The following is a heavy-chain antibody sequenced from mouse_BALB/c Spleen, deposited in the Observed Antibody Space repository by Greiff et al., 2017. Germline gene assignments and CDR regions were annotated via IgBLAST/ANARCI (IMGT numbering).Heavy chain of an antibody. CDR1: GFTFSSYA. D-gene: IGHD2-3*01. J-gene: IGHJ3*01. CDR2: ISSGGST. Sequence: EVHLVESGGGLVKPGGSLKLSCAASGFTFSSYAMSWVRQTPEKRLEWVASISSGGSTYYPDSVKGRFTISRDNARNILYLQMSSLRSEDTAMYYCARDDGYYGWFAYWGQGTLVTVSA. CDR3: ARDDGYYGWFAY. V-gene: IGHV5-6-5*01.